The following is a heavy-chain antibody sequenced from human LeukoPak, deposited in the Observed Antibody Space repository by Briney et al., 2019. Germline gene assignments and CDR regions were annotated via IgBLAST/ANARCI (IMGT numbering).Heavy chain of an antibody. CDR2: IYYSGST. CDR1: GGSISSYY. Sequence: SETLSLTCTVSGGSISSYYWSWIRQPPGKGLEWIGYIYYSGSTNYNPSLKSRVTISVDTSKNQFSLKLSSVTAADTAVYYCARGLPTPYYYGSGSYYRRGGHWFDPWGQGTLVTVSS. J-gene: IGHJ5*02. D-gene: IGHD3-10*01. CDR3: ARGLPTPYYYGSGSYYRRGGHWFDP. V-gene: IGHV4-59*12.